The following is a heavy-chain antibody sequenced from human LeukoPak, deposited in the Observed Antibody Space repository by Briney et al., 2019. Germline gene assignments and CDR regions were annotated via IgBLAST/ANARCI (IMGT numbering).Heavy chain of an antibody. V-gene: IGHV7-4-1*02. CDR2: SNANTGNP. D-gene: IGHD2-21*01. CDR1: GGTFSSYA. CDR3: VRDGMWGSRGLDF. J-gene: IGHJ4*02. Sequence: ASVKVSCKASGGTFSSYAISWVRQAPGQGLEWMGWSNANTGNPTYAQGIPGRFVFSLDTSVSTAYLQISSLKAEDTAVYYCVRDGMWGSRGLDFWGQGTLVTVSS.